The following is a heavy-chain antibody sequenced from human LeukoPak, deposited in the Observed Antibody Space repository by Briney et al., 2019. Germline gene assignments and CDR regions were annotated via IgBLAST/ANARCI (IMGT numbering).Heavy chain of an antibody. CDR3: AKALLYCSSTSCRSSEFDY. J-gene: IGHJ4*02. D-gene: IGHD2-2*01. Sequence: GGSLRLSCAASGFTFDDYAMHWVRQAPGKGLEWVSGISWNSGSIGYADSVKGRFTISRGNAKNSLYLQMNSLRAEDTALYYCAKALLYCSSTSCRSSEFDYWGQGTLVTVSS. CDR2: ISWNSGSI. V-gene: IGHV3-9*01. CDR1: GFTFDDYA.